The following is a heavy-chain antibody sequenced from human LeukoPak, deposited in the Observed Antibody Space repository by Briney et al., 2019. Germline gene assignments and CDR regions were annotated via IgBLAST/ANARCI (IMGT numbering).Heavy chain of an antibody. V-gene: IGHV4-34*01. CDR2: INHSGST. CDR1: GGSFSGYY. D-gene: IGHD3-9*01. Sequence: SETLSLTCAVYGGSFSGYYWSWIRQPPGKGLEWIGEINHSGSTNYNPSLKSRVTISVDTSKNQFSLKLSSVTAADTAVYYCARSRYFDWLAGPFDPWGQGTLVTVSS. CDR3: ARSRYFDWLAGPFDP. J-gene: IGHJ5*02.